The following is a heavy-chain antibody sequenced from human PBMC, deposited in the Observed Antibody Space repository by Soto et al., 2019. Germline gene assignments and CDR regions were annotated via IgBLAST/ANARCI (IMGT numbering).Heavy chain of an antibody. J-gene: IGHJ4*02. Sequence: ASETLSLTCTVSGGSISSYYWSWIRQPPGKGLEWIGYISYSGSTNYNPSLKSRVTISVDTSKNQFSLKVRSVTAADTAVYYCARDYGYSYGFDYWGQGALVTVSS. CDR1: GGSISSYY. CDR3: ARDYGYSYGFDY. V-gene: IGHV4-59*01. D-gene: IGHD5-18*01. CDR2: ISYSGST.